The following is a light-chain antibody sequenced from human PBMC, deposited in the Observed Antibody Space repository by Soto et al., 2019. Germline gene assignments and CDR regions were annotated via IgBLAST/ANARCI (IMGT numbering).Light chain of an antibody. V-gene: IGLV2-14*01. CDR3: SSYTSMIPCV. J-gene: IGLJ1*01. CDR2: EVS. Sequence: QSALTQPASVSGSPGQTITISCTGTSSDVGGYHYVSWYQQHPGKAPKLIIYEVSNRPSGVSNRFSGSKSGNTASLTISGLQADDEADYCCSSYTSMIPCVFGTGTKLTVL. CDR1: SSDVGGYHY.